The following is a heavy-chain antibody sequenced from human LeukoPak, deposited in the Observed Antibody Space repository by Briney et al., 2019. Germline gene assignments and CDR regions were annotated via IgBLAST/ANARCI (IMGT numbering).Heavy chain of an antibody. V-gene: IGHV3-23*01. CDR1: GFTFSSYA. CDR3: AKGPAGYSYGNSFDY. CDR2: ISGSGGST. D-gene: IGHD5-18*01. Sequence: QTGGSLRLSCAASGFTFSSYAMSWVRQAPGKGLEWVSAISGSGGSTYYADSVKGRFTISRDNSKNTLYLQMNSLRAEDTAVYYCAKGPAGYSYGNSFDYWGQGTLVTVSS. J-gene: IGHJ4*02.